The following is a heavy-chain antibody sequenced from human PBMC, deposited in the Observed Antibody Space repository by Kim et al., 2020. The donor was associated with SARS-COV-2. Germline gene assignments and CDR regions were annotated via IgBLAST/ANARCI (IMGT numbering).Heavy chain of an antibody. J-gene: IGHJ4*02. CDR3: PTAPAATVSAPYYFDY. V-gene: IGHV1-8*01. Sequence: ASVKVSCKASGYTFTTYDINWVRQATGQGLEWMGWMNPNSGNTGYAQKFQGRVTMTKNSSRSTAYMELSSLRSDDTAVYYCPTAPAATVSAPYYFDYWGQGTLVTVSS. CDR2: MNPNSGNT. D-gene: IGHD4-4*01. CDR1: GYTFTTYD.